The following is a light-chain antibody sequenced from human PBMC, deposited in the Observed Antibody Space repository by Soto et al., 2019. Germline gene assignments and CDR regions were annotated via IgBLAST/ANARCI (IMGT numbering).Light chain of an antibody. J-gene: IGKJ1*01. CDR3: QQYHNWPRT. V-gene: IGKV3-11*01. CDR1: QNVGGY. CDR2: DAS. Sequence: EIVLTRSPATLSLSPGERATLSCRASQNVGGYLAWYQQKPGQAPRLLIYDASNRATGIPARFSGSGSGTEFTLTITSLQSEDFAVYYCQQYHNWPRTFGQGTKVDIK.